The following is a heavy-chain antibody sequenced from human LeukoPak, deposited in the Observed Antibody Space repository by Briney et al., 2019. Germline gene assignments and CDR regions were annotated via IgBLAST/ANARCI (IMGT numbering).Heavy chain of an antibody. V-gene: IGHV4-34*01. CDR2: VSQTGSGRT. D-gene: IGHD6-13*01. CDR1: GGSFSGYY. CDR3: ARDAYGYSSSWYYFDY. J-gene: IGHJ4*02. Sequence: SETLSLTCGVYGGSFSGYYWSWIRQPPGKGLEWVGEVSQTGSGRTNYNPSLKSRVTISVDTSKNQFALELTSVTAADTAMYYCARDAYGYSSSWYYFDYWGQGTLVTVSS.